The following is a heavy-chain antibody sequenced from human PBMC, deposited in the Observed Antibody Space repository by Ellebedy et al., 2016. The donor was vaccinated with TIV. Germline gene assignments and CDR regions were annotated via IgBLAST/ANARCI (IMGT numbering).Heavy chain of an antibody. CDR2: IFMSGST. D-gene: IGHD1-14*01. Sequence: SETLSLTXTVSGGSFSSYYWSWIRQSAGKGLEWIGRIFMSGSTSYNPSLKNRLTMSVDASTTQLSLNLSSVTAADTAVYFCARLRQSRDRSHWYFDLWGRGTTVTVSS. J-gene: IGHJ2*01. CDR1: GGSFSSYY. CDR3: ARLRQSRDRSHWYFDL. V-gene: IGHV4-4*07.